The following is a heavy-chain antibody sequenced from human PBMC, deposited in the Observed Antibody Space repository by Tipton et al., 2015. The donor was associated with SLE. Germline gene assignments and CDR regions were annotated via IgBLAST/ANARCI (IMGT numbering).Heavy chain of an antibody. CDR1: GGSISRGPYH. J-gene: IGHJ4*02. Sequence: TLSLTCTVSGGSISRGPYHWGWIRQTPGKGLEWIGNVYYSGSAYYSRSLKSRVTISVDTSKNHFSLKLSSVTAADTAVYYCARGSMGGPFDYWGQGTLVTVSS. CDR2: VYYSGSA. D-gene: IGHD1-26*01. V-gene: IGHV4-39*02. CDR3: ARGSMGGPFDY.